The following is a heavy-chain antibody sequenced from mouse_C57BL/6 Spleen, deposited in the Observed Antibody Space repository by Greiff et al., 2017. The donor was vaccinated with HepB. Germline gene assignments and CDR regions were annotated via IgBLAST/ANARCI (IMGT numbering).Heavy chain of an antibody. CDR1: GYTFTSYW. J-gene: IGHJ3*01. D-gene: IGHD1-1*01. Sequence: QVHVKQPGAELVKPGASVKLSCKASGYTFTSYWMQWVKQRPGQGLEWIGEIDPSDSYTNYNQKFKGKATLTVDTSSSTAYMQLSSLTSEDSAVYYCARYYGSSLAWFAYWGQGTLVTVSA. CDR3: ARYYGSSLAWFAY. CDR2: IDPSDSYT. V-gene: IGHV1-50*01.